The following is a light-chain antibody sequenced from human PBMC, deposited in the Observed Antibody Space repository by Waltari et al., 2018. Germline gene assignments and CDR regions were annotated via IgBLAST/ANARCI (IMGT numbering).Light chain of an antibody. Sequence: QSVLTQPPSVSGAPGQRVTISCTGSSPNFGAGYAVYWYQQLPGTAPKVLIYGNSIRSLGVPDRFSGSKSDTSASLAISGLQSEDEAVYYCAAWDDSLDGHWVFGGGTKLTVL. CDR3: AAWDDSLDGHWV. CDR1: SPNFGAGYA. J-gene: IGLJ3*02. V-gene: IGLV1-40*01. CDR2: GNS.